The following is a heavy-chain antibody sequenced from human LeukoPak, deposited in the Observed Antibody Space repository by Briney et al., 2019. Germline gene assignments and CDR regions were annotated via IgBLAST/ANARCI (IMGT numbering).Heavy chain of an antibody. CDR3: ARDGIDY. Sequence: PGGSLRLSCAASGFTFTDYWMSWVRQTPAKGLEWVANIKPDGRDTYYVDSVRGRFTISRDDARQSVYLQMNSLGVEDTAVYYCARDGIDYWGQGTLVTVSS. J-gene: IGHJ4*02. CDR1: GFTFTDYW. V-gene: IGHV3-7*05. CDR2: IKPDGRDT.